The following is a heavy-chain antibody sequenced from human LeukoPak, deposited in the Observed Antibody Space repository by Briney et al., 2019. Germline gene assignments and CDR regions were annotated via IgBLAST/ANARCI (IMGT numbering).Heavy chain of an antibody. V-gene: IGHV4-34*01. CDR3: ARGGIRGVINFDY. CDR1: GGSFSGYY. CDR2: INHSGST. J-gene: IGHJ4*02. D-gene: IGHD3-10*01. Sequence: PSETLSLTCAVYGGSFSGYYWSWIRQPPGKGLEWIGEINHSGSTDYNPSLKSRVTISVDTFKNQFSLKLSSVTAADTAVYYCARGGIRGVINFDYWGQGTLVTVSS.